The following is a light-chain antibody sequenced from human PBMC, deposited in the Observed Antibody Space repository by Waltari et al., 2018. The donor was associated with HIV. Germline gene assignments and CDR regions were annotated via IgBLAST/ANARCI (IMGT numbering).Light chain of an antibody. CDR2: ADD. CDR3: QSYDSSLSGSFV. V-gene: IGLV1-40*01. CDR1: SSNIGAGYD. Sequence: QSVLTQPPTVSGAPGQRVTISRTGSSSNIGAGYDLHWFQQLPGTAPKLLIYADDNRPSGVPDRFSGSKSGTSASLAITGLQAEDEADYYCQSYDSSLSGSFVFGTGTKVTVL. J-gene: IGLJ1*01.